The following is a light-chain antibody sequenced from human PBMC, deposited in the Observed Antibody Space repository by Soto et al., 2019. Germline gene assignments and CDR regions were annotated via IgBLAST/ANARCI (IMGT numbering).Light chain of an antibody. V-gene: IGLV1-44*01. CDR3: ASWDDSLNGLV. CDR1: SSNIGGNT. J-gene: IGLJ2*01. Sequence: QSVLTQPPSASGTPGQRLTISCSGSSSNIGGNTVTWYQQLPGTAPKVLIHSNDRRPSGVPDRFSGSKSGTSASLAISGLLSDDEADYYCASWDDSLNGLVFGGGTKLTVL. CDR2: SND.